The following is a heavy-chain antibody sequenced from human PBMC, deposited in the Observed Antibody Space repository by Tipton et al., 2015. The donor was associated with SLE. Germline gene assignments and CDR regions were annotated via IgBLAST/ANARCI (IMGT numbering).Heavy chain of an antibody. CDR3: ARVGAFDP. V-gene: IGHV4-34*01. Sequence: TLSLTCALSGGSFSRYNWNWIRQTPGKGLEWIGEINHSGTANYNPSFKSRVTISADTSKNQFSLKLSSVTAADTAVYYCARVGAFDPWGQGTLVTVSS. CDR2: INHSGTA. CDR1: GGSFSRYN. J-gene: IGHJ5*02.